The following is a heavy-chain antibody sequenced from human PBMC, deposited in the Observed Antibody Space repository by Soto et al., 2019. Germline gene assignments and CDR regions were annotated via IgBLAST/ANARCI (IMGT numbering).Heavy chain of an antibody. J-gene: IGHJ4*02. D-gene: IGHD6-13*01. V-gene: IGHV4-31*03. CDR2: IYYSGST. CDR3: ARVPFRRAYSISGHIPYY. CDR1: GGSISSGGYY. Sequence: SETLSLTCTVSGGSISSGGYYWSWIRQHPGKGLEWIWDIYYSGSTYYNPSLKSRVTISVDTSKNQFSLKLSSVTAADTAVYYCARVPFRRAYSISGHIPYYWGQGTLVTLSS.